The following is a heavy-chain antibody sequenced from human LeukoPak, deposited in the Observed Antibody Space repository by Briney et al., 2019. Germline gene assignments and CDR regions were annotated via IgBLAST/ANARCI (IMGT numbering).Heavy chain of an antibody. V-gene: IGHV1-2*02. CDR3: ARSMRGDYGGPGYFDY. CDR2: INPNSGGT. D-gene: IGHD4-23*01. CDR1: GYTFTGYY. J-gene: IGHJ4*02. Sequence: GASVKVSCKASGYTFTGYYMHWVRQAPGQGLEWMGWINPNSGGTNYAQKFQGKVTMTRDTSISTAYMELSRLRSDDTAVYYCARSMRGDYGGPGYFDYWGQGTLVTVSS.